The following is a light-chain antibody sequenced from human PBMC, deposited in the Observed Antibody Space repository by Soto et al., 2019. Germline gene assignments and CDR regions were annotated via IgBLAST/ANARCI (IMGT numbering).Light chain of an antibody. CDR1: QGISNY. CDR2: AAS. CDR3: PEYNSPPHT. Sequence: DIQMTQSPSSLSASVGDRVTITCRASQGISNYLARYQQKPGKVPKLLIYAASTLQSGVPSRFSASGSGTDFTLTISTLPTAELATYYYPEYNSPPHTFSGGTKVEVK. J-gene: IGKJ4*01. V-gene: IGKV1-27*01.